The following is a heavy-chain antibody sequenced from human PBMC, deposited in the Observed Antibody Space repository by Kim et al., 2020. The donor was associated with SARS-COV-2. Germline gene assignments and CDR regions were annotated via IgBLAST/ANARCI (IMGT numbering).Heavy chain of an antibody. CDR1: GFTFSSYS. D-gene: IGHD3-10*01. Sequence: GGSLRLSCAASGFTFSSYSMNWVRQAPGKGLEWVSYISSSSSTIYYADSVKGRFTISRDNAQNSLYLQMNSLRDEDTAVYYCARVKSRSTMVREIHFDYWGQGALVTVSS. V-gene: IGHV3-48*02. CDR2: ISSSSSTI. CDR3: ARVKSRSTMVREIHFDY. J-gene: IGHJ4*02.